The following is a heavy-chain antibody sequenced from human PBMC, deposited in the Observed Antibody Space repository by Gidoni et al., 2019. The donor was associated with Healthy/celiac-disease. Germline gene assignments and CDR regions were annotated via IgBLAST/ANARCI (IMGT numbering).Heavy chain of an antibody. D-gene: IGHD6-13*01. Sequence: EVQLVESGGGLVQPGRSLRLSCAASGFTFDDYAMHWVRQAPGKGLEWVSGISWNSGSIGYADSVKGRFTISRDNAKNSLYLQMNSLRAEDTALYYCAKDSSSSGTPLLDYWGQGTLVTVSS. V-gene: IGHV3-9*01. CDR1: GFTFDDYA. J-gene: IGHJ4*02. CDR2: ISWNSGSI. CDR3: AKDSSSSGTPLLDY.